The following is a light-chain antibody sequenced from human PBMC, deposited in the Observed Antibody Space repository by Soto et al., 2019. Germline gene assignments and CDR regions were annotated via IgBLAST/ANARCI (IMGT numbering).Light chain of an antibody. CDR1: QSVSSN. Sequence: DIVLTQSPATLSLSPGERATLACRASQSVSSNLAWYQQKPGQPPRLLIYDISTRATGIPTRFSGSGSGTEFTLTISSLQSEDFAVYYCQQYNSWPLTFGGGTKVDIK. CDR3: QQYNSWPLT. CDR2: DIS. J-gene: IGKJ4*01. V-gene: IGKV3D-15*01.